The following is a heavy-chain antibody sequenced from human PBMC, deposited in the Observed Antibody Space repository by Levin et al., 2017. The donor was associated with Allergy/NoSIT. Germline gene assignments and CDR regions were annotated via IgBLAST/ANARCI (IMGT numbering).Heavy chain of an antibody. CDR3: ARDGVYDFRSPHYWGYFDL. V-gene: IGHV1-18*01. Sequence: ASVKVSCKASGYTFTNYGVSWVRQFPGQGLEWMGWISGYNGNTIYPQKHQGRVTLTIDTSTTTVFMELRGLTSDDTALYYCARDGVYDFRSPHYWGYFDLWGQGTLVTVSS. CDR1: GYTFTNYG. J-gene: IGHJ5*02. CDR2: ISGYNGNT. D-gene: IGHD3/OR15-3a*01.